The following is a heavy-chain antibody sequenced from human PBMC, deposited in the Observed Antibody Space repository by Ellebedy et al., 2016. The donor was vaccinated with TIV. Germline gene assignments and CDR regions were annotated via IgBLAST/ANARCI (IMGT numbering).Heavy chain of an antibody. CDR3: AREDWTKYNSWSGYSDY. Sequence: GESLKISCAASGFAFGHYWMHWVRQAPGKGLEWVSSISSSSSYIYYADSVKGRFTISRDNARNSLYLQMNSLRVEDTAVYYCAREDWTKYNSWSGYSDYWGQGTLVTVSS. J-gene: IGHJ4*02. CDR2: ISSSSSYI. V-gene: IGHV3-21*01. CDR1: GFAFGHYW. D-gene: IGHD3-3*01.